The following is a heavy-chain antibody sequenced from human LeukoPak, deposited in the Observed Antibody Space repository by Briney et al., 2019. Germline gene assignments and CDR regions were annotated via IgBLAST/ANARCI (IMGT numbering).Heavy chain of an antibody. D-gene: IGHD1-14*01. CDR1: AFTFDDYG. Sequence: PGGSLRLSCAASAFTFDDYGMSWVRQAPGKGLEWVSGINWNGGSTGYADSVKGRFTISRDNAKNSLYLQMNSLRAEDTAVYYCARDEPAIWFDPWGQGTLVTVSS. J-gene: IGHJ5*02. CDR2: INWNGGST. CDR3: ARDEPAIWFDP. V-gene: IGHV3-20*04.